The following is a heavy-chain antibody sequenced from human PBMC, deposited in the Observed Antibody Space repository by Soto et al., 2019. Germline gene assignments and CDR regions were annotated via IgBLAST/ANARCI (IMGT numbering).Heavy chain of an antibody. CDR2: ISGSGFKK. CDR1: GFIFENFG. V-gene: IGHV3-23*01. J-gene: IGHJ5*02. Sequence: GSLRLSCAASGFIFENFGMSWVRQAPGKGLEWISSISGSGFKKYYADSVKGRFTISRDNSKSTVYLELNNLSAEDTAVYHCAKNQGVELVPLATVDWFDPWGQGSVVTVAS. D-gene: IGHD5-12*01. CDR3: AKNQGVELVPLATVDWFDP.